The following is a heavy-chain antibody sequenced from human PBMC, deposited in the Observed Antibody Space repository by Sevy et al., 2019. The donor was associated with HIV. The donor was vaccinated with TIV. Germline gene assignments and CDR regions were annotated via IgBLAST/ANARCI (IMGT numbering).Heavy chain of an antibody. CDR1: GVSFSDYY. CDR3: ARGPLFSPEYCSGGTCPTIDY. J-gene: IGHJ4*02. CDR2: VSQSGSA. V-gene: IGHV4-34*01. Sequence: SETLSLTCAVSGVSFSDYYWAWIRQPPGKGLEWIGAVSQSGSANYHPSLRSRVIMSLDTSNNHFSLELTSVTAADPVVYYCARGPLFSPEYCSGGTCPTIDYWGQGTLVTVSS. D-gene: IGHD2-15*01.